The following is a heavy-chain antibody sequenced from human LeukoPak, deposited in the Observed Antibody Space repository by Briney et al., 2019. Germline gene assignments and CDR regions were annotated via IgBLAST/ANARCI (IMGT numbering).Heavy chain of an antibody. Sequence: ASVKVSCKASGYTFTGYYMHWVRQAPGQGLEWMGWISAYNGNTNYAQKLQGRVTMTTDTSTSTAYMELRSLRSDDTAVYYCAREEGAYSSGWYERWFDPWGQGTLVTVSS. CDR2: ISAYNGNT. J-gene: IGHJ5*02. V-gene: IGHV1-18*04. D-gene: IGHD6-19*01. CDR3: AREEGAYSSGWYERWFDP. CDR1: GYTFTGYY.